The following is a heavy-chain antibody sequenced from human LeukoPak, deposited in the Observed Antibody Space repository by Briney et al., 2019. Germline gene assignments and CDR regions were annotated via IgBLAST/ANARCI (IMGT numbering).Heavy chain of an antibody. V-gene: IGHV4-38-2*01. CDR2: IYHSGNT. CDR3: AKGAISDAFDI. J-gene: IGHJ3*02. Sequence: SETLSLTCGVSAYSISSAYYWGWIRQPPGKGLEWIGSIYHSGNTYYNPSLKSRVTISVDTPKNQFSLKLSSVTAADTAVYYCAKGAISDAFDIWGQGSMVTVSS. CDR1: AYSISSAYY. D-gene: IGHD1-26*01.